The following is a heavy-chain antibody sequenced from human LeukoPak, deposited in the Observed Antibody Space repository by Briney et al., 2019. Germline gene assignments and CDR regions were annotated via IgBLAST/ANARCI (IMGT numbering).Heavy chain of an antibody. CDR1: GYTFTSYD. J-gene: IGHJ6*03. V-gene: IGHV1-8*01. CDR3: ARRNYEGVGGLYYYMDV. Sequence: ASVKVSCKASGYTFTSYDINWVRQATGQGLEWMGWMNPNSGNTGYAQKFQGRVTMTRNTSISTAYMELSSLRSEDTAVYYCARRNYEGVGGLYYYMDVWGKGTTVTVSS. CDR2: MNPNSGNT. D-gene: IGHD1-7*01.